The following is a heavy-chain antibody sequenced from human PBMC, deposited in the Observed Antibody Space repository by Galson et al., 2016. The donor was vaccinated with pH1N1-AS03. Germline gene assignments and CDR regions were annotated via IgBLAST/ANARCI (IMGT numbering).Heavy chain of an antibody. D-gene: IGHD1-7*01. CDR2: FIPIFGTT. J-gene: IGHJ3*01. CDR1: GGTFDNHP. V-gene: IGHV1-69*05. Sequence: SVKVSCKASGGTFDNHPINWVRQAPGQGLEWIGGFIPIFGTTNYAPKYQGRVTFTTDDATTTVYMELSNLRSEATAVYYCARNSDSLGAFDVWGQGTLLSVSS. CDR3: ARNSDSLGAFDV.